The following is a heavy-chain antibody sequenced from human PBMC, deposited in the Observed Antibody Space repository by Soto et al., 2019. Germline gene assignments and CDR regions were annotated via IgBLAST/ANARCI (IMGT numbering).Heavy chain of an antibody. Sequence: TLSLTCTVSGGSVSGYYWSWIRQSPGRGLEWLGYIFYRGTTLYSPSVQSRLSITVDTSKNQFSLKMRSVTAADTAIYYCTRHAIIARLQYGMDVWGRGTTVTVSS. J-gene: IGHJ6*02. D-gene: IGHD1-26*01. CDR3: TRHAIIARLQYGMDV. V-gene: IGHV4-59*02. CDR1: GGSVSGYY. CDR2: IFYRGTT.